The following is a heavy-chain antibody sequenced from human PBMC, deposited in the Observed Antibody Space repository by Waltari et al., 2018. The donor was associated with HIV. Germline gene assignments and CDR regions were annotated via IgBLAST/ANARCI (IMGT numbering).Heavy chain of an antibody. CDR3: ASQDTATFTSNFHY. CDR1: GASFDGYF. D-gene: IGHD5-18*01. V-gene: IGHV4-34*01. J-gene: IGHJ4*02. Sequence: QVRLYQWGAGLLRPSDTLSLTCAVYGASFDGYFWSWVRQSPGQGLEWIGEINHKKDIKINPSLKSRITMSIDTSKKHFSLKMISVTAADTAVYFCASQDTATFTSNFHYWGQGTQVTVSS. CDR2: INHKKDI.